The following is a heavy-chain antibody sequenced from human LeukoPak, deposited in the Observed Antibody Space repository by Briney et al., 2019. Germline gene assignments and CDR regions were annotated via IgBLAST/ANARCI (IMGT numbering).Heavy chain of an antibody. CDR2: VSGSGGST. Sequence: GASLRLSCAASGFTFSSYAMSWVRQAPGKGLEWVSAVSGSGGSTYYADSVKGRFTISRDNSKNTLYLQMNSLRAEDTAVYYCAKGQLVADWNDRRQGAFDIWGQGTMVTVSS. CDR1: GFTFSSYA. D-gene: IGHD1-1*01. J-gene: IGHJ3*02. V-gene: IGHV3-23*01. CDR3: AKGQLVADWNDRRQGAFDI.